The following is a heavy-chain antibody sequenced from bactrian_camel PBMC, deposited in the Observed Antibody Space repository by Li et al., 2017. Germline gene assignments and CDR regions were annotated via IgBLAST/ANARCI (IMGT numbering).Heavy chain of an antibody. J-gene: IGHJ4*01. D-gene: IGHD1*01. V-gene: IGHV3S53*01. CDR1: QGIVKTYA. CDR2: IDNDGSI. CDR3: AASLNRRPWSCLRTLQTFGK. Sequence: HVQLVESGGGSVQAGGSLRLSCAVSQGIVKTYALAWFRQVPGKEREGVAAIDNDGSIIYADSKEGRVTISRDNVKNTLYLQMDSLKPEDTGMYYCAASLNRRPWSCLRTLQTFGKWGQGTQVTVS.